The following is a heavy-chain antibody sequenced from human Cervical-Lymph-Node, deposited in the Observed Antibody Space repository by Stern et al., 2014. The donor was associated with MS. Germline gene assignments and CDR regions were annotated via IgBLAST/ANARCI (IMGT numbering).Heavy chain of an antibody. J-gene: IGHJ6*02. Sequence: VQLLESGAEVKKPGASVKVSCKASGYTFTNYNIDWVRQATGKGLEWMGWMNHNSGNKGYAQRFQGRFTMTRDTSTSTAYMELSSLKAEDTAVYYCARVRFYGSGIYYALGDGMDVWGQGTTVTVSS. CDR1: GYTFTNYN. V-gene: IGHV1-8*01. CDR2: MNHNSGNK. D-gene: IGHD3-10*01. CDR3: ARVRFYGSGIYYALGDGMDV.